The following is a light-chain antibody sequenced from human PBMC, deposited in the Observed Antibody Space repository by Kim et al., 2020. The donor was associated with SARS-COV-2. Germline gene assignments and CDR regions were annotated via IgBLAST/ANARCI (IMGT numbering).Light chain of an antibody. Sequence: DLQMTQSPSFLSASVGDRVTITCRASQGISTYLAWYQQKPGKVPKVLIYDASILQSGVPSRFSGSGSGTHFTLTISSLQPEDVATYYCQKHDSAPHTFGQGTKLEI. CDR2: DAS. V-gene: IGKV1-27*01. CDR1: QGISTY. J-gene: IGKJ2*01. CDR3: QKHDSAPHT.